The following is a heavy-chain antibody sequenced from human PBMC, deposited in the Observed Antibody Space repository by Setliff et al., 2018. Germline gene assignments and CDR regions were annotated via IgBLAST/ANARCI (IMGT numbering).Heavy chain of an antibody. CDR3: ARAQVVFAISSPVWYFEV. V-gene: IGHV4-34*01. J-gene: IGHJ2*01. CDR2: INHSGST. D-gene: IGHD2-21*01. Sequence: SETLSLTCAVYGGSFSGYQWSWIRQPPGKGLEWIGEINHSGSTNYNPSLKSRVSISVEKSKNQFSLKLTSVTAADTAVYYCARAQVVFAISSPVWYFEVWGRGTQVTVSS. CDR1: GGSFSGYQ.